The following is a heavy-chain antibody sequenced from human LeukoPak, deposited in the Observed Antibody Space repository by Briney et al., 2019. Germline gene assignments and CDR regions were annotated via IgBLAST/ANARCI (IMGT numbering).Heavy chain of an antibody. CDR3: ARPASKGWDAFDI. CDR2: INPNSGGT. CDR1: GYTFTGYY. D-gene: IGHD2-2*01. J-gene: IGHJ3*02. Sequence: GASVKVSCKASGYTFTGYYMHWVRQAPGQGLEWMGWINPNSGGTNYAQKFQGRVTMTRDTSISTAYMELSRLRSDDTAVYYCARPASKGWDAFDIWGQGTMVTVSS. V-gene: IGHV1-2*02.